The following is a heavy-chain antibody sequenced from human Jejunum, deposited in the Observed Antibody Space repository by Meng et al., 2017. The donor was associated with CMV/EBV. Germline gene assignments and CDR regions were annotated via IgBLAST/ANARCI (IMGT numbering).Heavy chain of an antibody. D-gene: IGHD3-10*01. J-gene: IGHJ4*02. CDR1: GGSISDYY. Sequence: QGQFQEAVPGLLKPSETLSLTCTVSGGSISDYYWSWIRQPAGKGLEWIGRIYSNGATNYNPSLKSRVTMSVDTSKNQFSLKLSSVTAADTAVYFCARDMHREVVIQDYWGQGTLVTVSS. V-gene: IGHV4-4*07. CDR3: ARDMHREVVIQDY. CDR2: IYSNGAT.